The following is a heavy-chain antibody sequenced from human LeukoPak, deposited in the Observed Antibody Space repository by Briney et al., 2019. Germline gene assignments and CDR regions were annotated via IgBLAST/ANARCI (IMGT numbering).Heavy chain of an antibody. D-gene: IGHD6-6*01. CDR1: GDSISSYY. CDR3: ARGIAARPEYFQH. Sequence: SETLSLTCTVSGDSISSYYWSWIRQPAGKGLEWIGRIYTSGSTNYNPPLKSRVTISVDTSKNQFSLKLSSVTAADTAVYYCARGIAARPEYFQHWGQGTLVTVSS. V-gene: IGHV4-4*07. CDR2: IYTSGST. J-gene: IGHJ1*01.